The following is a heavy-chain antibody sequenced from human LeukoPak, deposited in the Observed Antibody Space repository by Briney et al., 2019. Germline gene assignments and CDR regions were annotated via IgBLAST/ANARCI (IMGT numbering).Heavy chain of an antibody. J-gene: IGHJ6*02. D-gene: IGHD3-10*01. CDR2: IWREENNK. CDR1: GFTFSSYG. V-gene: IGHV3-33*06. Sequence: GGSLRLSCVASGFTFSSYGMHWVRQAPGKGLEWVAGIWREENNKFYGDSVKGRFTISRDNSKNMVYVQMNSLRAEDTAVYYCAKGFGENYGMNVWGQGTTVIVSS. CDR3: AKGFGENYGMNV.